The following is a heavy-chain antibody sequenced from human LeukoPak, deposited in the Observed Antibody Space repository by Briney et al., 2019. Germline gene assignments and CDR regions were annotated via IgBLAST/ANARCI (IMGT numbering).Heavy chain of an antibody. Sequence: SETLSLTCTVSGSSISSSSYYWGWIRQPPGTGLEWIGSIYYSGSTYYNPSLKSRVTISVDTSKNQFSLKLSSVTAADTAVYYCARQQSGSYLVDFDYWGQGTLVTVSS. CDR3: ARQQSGSYLVDFDY. CDR2: IYYSGST. V-gene: IGHV4-39*01. J-gene: IGHJ4*02. D-gene: IGHD1-26*01. CDR1: GSSISSSSYY.